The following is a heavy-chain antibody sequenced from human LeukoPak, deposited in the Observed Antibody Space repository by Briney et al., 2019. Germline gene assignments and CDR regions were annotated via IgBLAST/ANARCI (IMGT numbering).Heavy chain of an antibody. D-gene: IGHD3-22*01. CDR1: GGSFSGYY. CDR2: INHSGST. V-gene: IGHV4-34*01. J-gene: IGHJ4*02. Sequence: PSETLSLTCAVYGGSFSGYYWSWIRQPPGKGLEWIGEINHSGSTNYNPSLKSRVTISVDTSKNQFSLKLSSVTAADTAVYYCARGRLQYTRTYYYDSSDHWGQGTLVTVSS. CDR3: ARGRLQYTRTYYYDSSDH.